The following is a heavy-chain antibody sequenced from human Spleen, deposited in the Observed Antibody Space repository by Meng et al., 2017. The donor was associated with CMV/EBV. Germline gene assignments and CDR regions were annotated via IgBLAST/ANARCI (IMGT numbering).Heavy chain of an antibody. CDR1: GFTVSDYY. D-gene: IGHD3-22*01. V-gene: IGHV3-11*04. CDR2: ISSSGTTI. J-gene: IGHJ5*02. CDR3: ARVYDSSGYYNWFDP. Sequence: SGFTVSDYYRSWIRQATGKGLEWVSSISSSGTTIYYADSVKGRFTISRDNAKNSVYLQMNSLRAEDTAVYYCARVYDSSGYYNWFDPWGQGTLVTVSS.